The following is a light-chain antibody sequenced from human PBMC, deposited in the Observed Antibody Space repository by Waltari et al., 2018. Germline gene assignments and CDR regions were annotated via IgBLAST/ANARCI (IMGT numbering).Light chain of an antibody. CDR3: QPNYDTPRT. Sequence: QMTQSPSSLSASVGDRVTITCRASQTIDYLSWYQHKPGEVPKLLIYETSTLQSGVPTRFSGSKFGTTFILTISSLQPEDFATYFCQPNYDTPRTFGQGTKVDIK. J-gene: IGKJ2*02. CDR2: ETS. V-gene: IGKV1-39*01. CDR1: QTIDY.